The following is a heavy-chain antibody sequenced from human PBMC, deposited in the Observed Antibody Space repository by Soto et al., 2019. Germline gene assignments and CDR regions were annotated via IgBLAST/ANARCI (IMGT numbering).Heavy chain of an antibody. CDR2: IYYSGST. D-gene: IGHD5-12*01. V-gene: IGHV4-30-4*01. CDR3: ARDRHDSGYGDWYYYYGMDV. J-gene: IGHJ6*02. Sequence: QVQLQESGPGLVKPSQTLSLTCTVSGGSISSGDYYWSWIRQPPGKGLAWIGYIYYSGSTYYNPSLTRRVTISVDTSKNQFSLKLSSVTAADTAVYYCARDRHDSGYGDWYYYYGMDVWGQGTTVTVSS. CDR1: GGSISSGDYY.